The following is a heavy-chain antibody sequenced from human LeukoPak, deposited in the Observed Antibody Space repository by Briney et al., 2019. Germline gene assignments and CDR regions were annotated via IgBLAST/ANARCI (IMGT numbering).Heavy chain of an antibody. J-gene: IGHJ4*02. CDR2: IYYGGST. CDR3: ARSSYSGTYAGGY. V-gene: IGHV4-59*01. CDR1: GGSISSYY. Sequence: SETLSLTCTVSGGSISSYYWSWIRQPPGKGLEWIGYIYYGGSTYHNPSLNSRVTISMDTSTNQSSLTLRSVTAADTAVYYCARSSYSGTYAGGYWGQGSLVTVSS. D-gene: IGHD1-26*01.